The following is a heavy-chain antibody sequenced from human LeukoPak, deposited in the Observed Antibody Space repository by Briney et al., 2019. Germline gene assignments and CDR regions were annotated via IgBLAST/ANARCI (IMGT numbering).Heavy chain of an antibody. J-gene: IGHJ6*02. CDR2: IYSGGST. CDR3: ARAVVPAAIRGYYYYGMDV. Sequence: GGSLRLSCAASGFTVSSNYMSWVRQAPGKGLEWVSVIYSGGSTYYADSVKGRFTISRDNSKNTLYLQMNSLRAEDTAVYYCARAVVPAAIRGYYYYGMDVWGQGTTVTVSS. CDR1: GFTVSSNY. V-gene: IGHV3-66*01. D-gene: IGHD2-2*02.